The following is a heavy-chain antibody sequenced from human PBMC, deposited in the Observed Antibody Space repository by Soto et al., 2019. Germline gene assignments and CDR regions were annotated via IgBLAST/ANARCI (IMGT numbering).Heavy chain of an antibody. D-gene: IGHD6-13*01. CDR1: GGSISSGGYS. J-gene: IGHJ4*02. Sequence: SETLSLTCAVSGGSISSGGYSWSWIRQPPGKGLEWIGYIYHSGSTYYNPSLKSRVTISVDRSKNQFSLKLSSVTAADTAVYYCARGIAAAGNFDYWGQGTLVTVSS. V-gene: IGHV4-30-2*01. CDR3: ARGIAAAGNFDY. CDR2: IYHSGST.